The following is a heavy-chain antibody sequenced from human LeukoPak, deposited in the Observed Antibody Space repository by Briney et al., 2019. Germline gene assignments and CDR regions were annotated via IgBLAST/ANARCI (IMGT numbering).Heavy chain of an antibody. CDR3: ARGHYYMDV. J-gene: IGHJ6*03. CDR2: INHSGST. V-gene: IGHV4-34*01. CDR1: GGSFSGYY. Sequence: PSETLSLTCAVYGGSFSGYYWSWIRQPPGKGLEWLGEINHSGSTNYNPSLKSRVTISVDTSKKQFSLKLSSVTAADTAVYYCARGHYYMDVWGKGTTVTVSS.